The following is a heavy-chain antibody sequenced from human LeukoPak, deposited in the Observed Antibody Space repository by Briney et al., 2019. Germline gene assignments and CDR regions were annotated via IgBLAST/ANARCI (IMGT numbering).Heavy chain of an antibody. CDR1: GFTFSSYA. J-gene: IGHJ4*02. Sequence: GGSLRLSCAASGFTFSSYAMSWVRQAPGKGLEWVSYISSSSRTKYYADSVKGRFTISRDNANNSLYLQMNSLRAEDTALYYCASQSSGSSTGAPDIWGQGTLVTVSS. D-gene: IGHD1-26*01. V-gene: IGHV3-48*04. CDR2: ISSSSRTK. CDR3: ASQSSGSSTGAPDI.